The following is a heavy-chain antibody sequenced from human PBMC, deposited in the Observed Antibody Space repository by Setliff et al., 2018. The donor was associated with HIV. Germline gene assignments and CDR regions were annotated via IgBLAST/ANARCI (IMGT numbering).Heavy chain of an antibody. CDR3: AYSGRQLRGPYFDF. CDR2: IYWNNNK. Sequence: GSGPTLVNPTQTLTLTCTFSGLPLSTSGVGVGWIRQSPGKALEWLAFIYWNNNKHYSTSLKSRLTVTKDTSKNRVVFTMTNMDPVDTATYYCAYSGRQLRGPYFDFWGQGTPVTVSS. D-gene: IGHD1-1*01. J-gene: IGHJ4*02. V-gene: IGHV2-5*01. CDR1: GLPLSTSGVG.